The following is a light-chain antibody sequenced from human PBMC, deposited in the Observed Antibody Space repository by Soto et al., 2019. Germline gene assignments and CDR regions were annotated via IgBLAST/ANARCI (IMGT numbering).Light chain of an antibody. CDR3: QQYSSYPWT. Sequence: DIQMTQSPSTLSASVGDRVTITCRASQSISSWLAWYEQKPGKAPKVLIYKASNLESGVPSRFSGRGSGTEFTLTISSLQPDDFATYFCQQYSSYPWTFGQGTKVEIK. V-gene: IGKV1-5*03. J-gene: IGKJ1*01. CDR1: QSISSW. CDR2: KAS.